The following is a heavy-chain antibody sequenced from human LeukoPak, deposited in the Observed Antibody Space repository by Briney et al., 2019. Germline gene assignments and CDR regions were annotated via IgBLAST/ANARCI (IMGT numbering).Heavy chain of an antibody. J-gene: IGHJ4*02. D-gene: IGHD5-12*01. V-gene: IGHV3-7*03. CDR1: RFTFSSYW. CDR3: ARARGGYDFDY. CDR2: IKQDGSEK. Sequence: GGSLRLSCAASRFTFSSYWMSWVRQAPGKGLEWVANIKQDGSEKYYVDSVKGRFTISRDNAKNSLYLQLNSLRAEGTAVYYCARARGGYDFDYWGQGTLVTVSS.